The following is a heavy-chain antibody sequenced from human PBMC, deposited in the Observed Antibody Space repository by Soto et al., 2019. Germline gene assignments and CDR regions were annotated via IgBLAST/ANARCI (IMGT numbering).Heavy chain of an antibody. CDR1: GGSVSSGSYY. CDR2: IYYSGST. CDR3: ARLYSILDY. V-gene: IGHV4-61*01. Sequence: QVQLQESGPGLVKPSETLSLTCTVSGGSVSSGSYYWSWIRQPPGKGLEWIGYIYYSGSTNYNPSLQSRVTISVDTSKNQFSLKLSSVTAADTAVYYCARLYSILDYWGQGTLVTVSS. D-gene: IGHD5-18*01. J-gene: IGHJ4*02.